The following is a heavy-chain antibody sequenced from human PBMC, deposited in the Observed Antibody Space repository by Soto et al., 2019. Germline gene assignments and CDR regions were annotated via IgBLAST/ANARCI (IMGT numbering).Heavy chain of an antibody. CDR3: ARDQQQLAPRYYYYYYGMDV. Sequence: ASVKVSCKASGYTFTGYYMHWVRQAPGQGLEWMGWINPNSGGTNYAQKFQGRVTMTRDTSINTAYMELSRLRSDDTAVYYCARDQQQLAPRYYYYYYGMDVWGQGTTVTVSS. CDR2: INPNSGGT. CDR1: GYTFTGYY. V-gene: IGHV1-2*02. J-gene: IGHJ6*02. D-gene: IGHD6-13*01.